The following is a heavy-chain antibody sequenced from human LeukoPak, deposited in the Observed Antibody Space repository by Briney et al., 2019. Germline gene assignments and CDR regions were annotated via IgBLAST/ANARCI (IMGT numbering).Heavy chain of an antibody. CDR1: GGSISSSSYY. Sequence: SETLSLTCTVSGGSISSSSYYWGWIRQPPGKGLEWIGSIYYSGSTYYNPSLKSRVTISVDTSKNQFSLKLSSVTAADTAVYYCARHEGGPQLPHYFDYWGQGTLVTVSS. V-gene: IGHV4-39*01. D-gene: IGHD1-1*01. CDR2: IYYSGST. CDR3: ARHEGGPQLPHYFDY. J-gene: IGHJ4*02.